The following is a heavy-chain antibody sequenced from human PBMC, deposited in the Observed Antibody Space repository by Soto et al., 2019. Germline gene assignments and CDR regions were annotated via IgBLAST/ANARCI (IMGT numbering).Heavy chain of an antibody. V-gene: IGHV4-59*01. CDR1: GGSISSYY. CDR2: IYYSGST. D-gene: IGHD2-2*01. CDR3: ARLYCSSTSCDQLDAFDI. Sequence: QVQLQESGPGLVKPSETLSLTCTVSGGSISSYYWSWIRQPPGKGLEWIGYIYYSGSTNDNPSVSSRVTISVDTSNNQFSLKLSSGTAADTAVYYCARLYCSSTSCDQLDAFDIWGNGKMVTVSS. J-gene: IGHJ3*02.